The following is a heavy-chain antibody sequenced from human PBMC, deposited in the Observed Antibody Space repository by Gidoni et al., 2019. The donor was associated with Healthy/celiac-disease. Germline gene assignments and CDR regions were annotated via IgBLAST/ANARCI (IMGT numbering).Heavy chain of an antibody. J-gene: IGHJ3*02. Sequence: QVTLRESGPALVKPTQTLTLTCTFSGFSLSTSGMCVSWIRQPPGKALEWLARIDWDDDKYYSTSLKTRLTISKDTSKNQVVLTMTNMDPVDTATYYCARIFGLDYYDSRRGAFDIWGQGTMVTVSS. CDR3: ARIFGLDYYDSRRGAFDI. CDR2: IDWDDDK. D-gene: IGHD3-22*01. V-gene: IGHV2-70*15. CDR1: GFSLSTSGMC.